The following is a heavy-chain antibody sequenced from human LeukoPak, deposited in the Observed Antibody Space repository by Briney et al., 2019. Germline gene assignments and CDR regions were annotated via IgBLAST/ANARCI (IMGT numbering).Heavy chain of an antibody. Sequence: ASVKVSCKASGGTFSSYAISWVRQAPGQRLEWMGGIIPIFGTANYAQKFQGRVTITTDESTSTAYMELSSLRSEDTAVYYCARGGGYSSSSRLFWFDPWGQGTLVTVSS. J-gene: IGHJ5*02. D-gene: IGHD6-6*01. CDR2: IIPIFGTA. V-gene: IGHV1-69*05. CDR3: ARGGGYSSSSRLFWFDP. CDR1: GGTFSSYA.